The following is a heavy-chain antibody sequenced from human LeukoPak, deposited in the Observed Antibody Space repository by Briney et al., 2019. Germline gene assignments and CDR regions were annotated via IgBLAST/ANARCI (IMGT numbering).Heavy chain of an antibody. J-gene: IGHJ2*01. D-gene: IGHD2/OR15-2a*01. CDR3: ARAPSGENYFPWYFDL. CDR2: ISYDGSNK. V-gene: IGHV3-30*03. Sequence: GGSLRLSCAASGLTFSNYGMHWVRQAPGKGLEWVAIISYDGSNKYYADSVKGRFAISRDSAKNSLYLQMNSLRADDTAVYYCARAPSGENYFPWYFDLWGRGTLVTVSS. CDR1: GLTFSNYG.